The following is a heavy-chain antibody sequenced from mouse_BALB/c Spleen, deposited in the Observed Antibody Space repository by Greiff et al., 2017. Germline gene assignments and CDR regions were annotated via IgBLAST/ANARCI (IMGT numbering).Heavy chain of an antibody. J-gene: IGHJ3*01. V-gene: IGHV14-1*02. CDR2: IDPENGNT. D-gene: IGHD2-1*01. Sequence: VQLQQSGAELVRPGALVKLSCKASGFNIKDYYMHWVKQRPEQGLEWIGWIDPENGNTIYDPKFQGKASITADTSSNTAYLQLSSLTSEDTAVYYCARYGNYVAWFAYWGQGTLVTVSA. CDR3: ARYGNYVAWFAY. CDR1: GFNIKDYY.